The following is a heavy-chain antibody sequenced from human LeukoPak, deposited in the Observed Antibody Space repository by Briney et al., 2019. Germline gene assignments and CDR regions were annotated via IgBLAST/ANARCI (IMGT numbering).Heavy chain of an antibody. CDR1: GFTFSSYG. CDR3: AKDQIVATTSHFDY. J-gene: IGHJ4*02. D-gene: IGHD5-12*01. Sequence: GGSLRLSCAASGFTFSSYGMHWVRQAPGKGLEWVAVISYDGSNKYYADSVKGRFTISRDNSKNTLYLQMNSLRAEDTAVYYCAKDQIVATTSHFDYWGQGTLATVSS. CDR2: ISYDGSNK. V-gene: IGHV3-30*18.